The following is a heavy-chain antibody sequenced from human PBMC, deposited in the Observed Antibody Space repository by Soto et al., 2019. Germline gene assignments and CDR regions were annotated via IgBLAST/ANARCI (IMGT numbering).Heavy chain of an antibody. CDR2: ISYIGTT. J-gene: IGHJ4*02. V-gene: IGHV4-59*01. Sequence: NPSETLSLTCTVSGGSISNYYWSWVRQSPGKGLEWIGYISYIGTTNYNPSLKSRVTISLDTSKNQFSLKLRSVTAADTAVYYCVRGGGGYGNGTIDYWGQGTLVTVSS. D-gene: IGHD5-18*01. CDR3: VRGGGGYGNGTIDY. CDR1: GGSISNYY.